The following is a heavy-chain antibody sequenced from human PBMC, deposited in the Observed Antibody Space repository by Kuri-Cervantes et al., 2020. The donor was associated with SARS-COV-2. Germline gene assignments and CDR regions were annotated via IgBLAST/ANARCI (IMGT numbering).Heavy chain of an antibody. CDR1: GFTFSSYG. D-gene: IGHD6-19*01. CDR3: ARDPSYGSIGWFDP. Sequence: GESLKISCAASGFTFSSYGMHWVRQAPGKGLEWVAVIWYDGSNKYYADSVKGRFTISRDNSKNSLYLQMNSLRAEDAAVYYCARDPSYGSIGWFDPWGQGILVTVSS. V-gene: IGHV3-33*01. CDR2: IWYDGSNK. J-gene: IGHJ5*02.